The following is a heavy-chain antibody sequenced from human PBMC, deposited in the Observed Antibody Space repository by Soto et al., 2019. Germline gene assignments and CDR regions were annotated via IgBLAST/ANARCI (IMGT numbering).Heavy chain of an antibody. V-gene: IGHV3-23*01. CDR2: ISVSDAFI. D-gene: IGHD1-20*01. Sequence: VQLLESGGDLVQPGGSLRLSCAASGFNVGAFAVNWVRQAPGKGLEWVSGISVSDAFIYYADSVRGRFSISRDACESILYLQMNSLRVDDTALYYCTRETVGGITGLDYWGPGTLVTVSS. J-gene: IGHJ4*02. CDR3: TRETVGGITGLDY. CDR1: GFNVGAFA.